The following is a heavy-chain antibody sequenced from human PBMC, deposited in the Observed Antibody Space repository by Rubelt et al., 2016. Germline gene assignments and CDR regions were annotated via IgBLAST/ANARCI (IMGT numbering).Heavy chain of an antibody. CDR1: GGSFSGYY. CDR3: APXXXGTXXXXXWY. V-gene: IGHV4-34*01. J-gene: IGHJ2*01. CDR2: INHSGST. D-gene: IGHD2-2*01. Sequence: QEQLLQWGAGLLKPSETLSLTCVVYGGSFSGYYWNWIRQPPGKGLEWIGEINHSGSTNYNPSLKSRVTISVDTSKNQFSLKHPRPAPRSSRXASXAPXXXGTXXXXXWY.